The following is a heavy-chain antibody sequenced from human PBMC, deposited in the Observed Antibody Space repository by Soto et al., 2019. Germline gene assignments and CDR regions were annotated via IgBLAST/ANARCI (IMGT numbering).Heavy chain of an antibody. D-gene: IGHD3-22*01. CDR1: GYTFTSYG. Sequence: ASVKVSCKASGYTFTSYGISWVRQAPGQGLEWMGWISAYNGNTNYAQKLQGRVTMTTNTSISTAYMELSSLRSEDTAVYYCARYYYDSSGYHGAFDIWGQGTMVTVSS. J-gene: IGHJ3*02. CDR3: ARYYYDSSGYHGAFDI. V-gene: IGHV1-18*01. CDR2: ISAYNGNT.